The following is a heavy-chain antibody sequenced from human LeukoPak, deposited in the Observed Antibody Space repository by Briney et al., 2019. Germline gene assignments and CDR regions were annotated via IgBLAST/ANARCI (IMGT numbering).Heavy chain of an antibody. D-gene: IGHD2-2*01. V-gene: IGHV4-34*01. Sequence: NPSETLSLTCAFYGGSFSGYYWTWIRQPPGKGLEWIGEINHSGSTNFHPSLKSRVTISLDTSKNQFSLQLNSVTPEDTAVYYCATSHVDTYEFDYWGQGTLVTVSS. CDR2: INHSGST. J-gene: IGHJ4*02. CDR1: GGSFSGYY. CDR3: ATSHVDTYEFDY.